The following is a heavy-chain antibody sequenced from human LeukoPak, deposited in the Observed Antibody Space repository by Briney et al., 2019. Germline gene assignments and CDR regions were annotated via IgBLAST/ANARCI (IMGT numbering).Heavy chain of an antibody. V-gene: IGHV5-51*01. CDR1: GYSFNTYW. J-gene: IGHJ4*02. D-gene: IGHD3/OR15-3a*01. Sequence: KPGESLKISCKGSGYSFNTYWIGWVRQMPGKGLEWMGIIYPGDSDTRYSPSFQGQVTISADKSISTAYLQWSSLKASDTAMYYCARHIHVYGFYYFDYWGQGTLVTVSS. CDR3: ARHIHVYGFYYFDY. CDR2: IYPGDSDT.